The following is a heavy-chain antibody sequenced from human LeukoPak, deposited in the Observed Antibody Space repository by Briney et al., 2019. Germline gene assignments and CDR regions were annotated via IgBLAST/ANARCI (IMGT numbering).Heavy chain of an antibody. Sequence: QPGGSLRLSCAAFDFSFSDSTMSWVRQAAGKGLEWVAKMKEDGSDEKYVDSVKGRFTISRDNAKNSLYLQMNSLRPEDTAVYFCVVGGAGGGYFPNWGQGSLVIVSS. CDR1: DFSFSDST. D-gene: IGHD3-16*01. V-gene: IGHV3-7*01. CDR2: MKEDGSDE. J-gene: IGHJ1*01. CDR3: VVGGAGGGYFPN.